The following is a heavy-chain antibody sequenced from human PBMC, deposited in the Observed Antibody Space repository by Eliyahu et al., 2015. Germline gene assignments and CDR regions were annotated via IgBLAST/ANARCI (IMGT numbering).Heavy chain of an antibody. CDR2: IIPIFGTA. CDR1: GGTFSSXA. D-gene: IGHD3-10*01. Sequence: QVQLVQSGAEVKKPGSXVKVSXXASGGTFSSXAISWVXQXPGQGLEWMXGIIPIFGTANYAQKFQGRVTITADESTSTAYMELSSLRSEDTAVYYCARADYGSGTPFDYWGQGTLVTVSS. CDR3: ARADYGSGTPFDY. J-gene: IGHJ4*02. V-gene: IGHV1-69*01.